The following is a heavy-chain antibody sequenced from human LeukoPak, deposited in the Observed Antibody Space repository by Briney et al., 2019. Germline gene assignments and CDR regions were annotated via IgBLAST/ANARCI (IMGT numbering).Heavy chain of an antibody. D-gene: IGHD1-26*01. CDR2: IYYSGST. CDR1: GGSISSYY. CDR3: ARNRRGYSGSYYANYYFDY. J-gene: IGHJ4*02. V-gene: IGHV4-59*01. Sequence: KPSETLSLICTVSGGSISSYYRSWIRQPPGKGLEWIGYIYYSGSTNYNPSLKSRVTISVDTSKNQFSLKLSSVTAADTAVYYCARNRRGYSGSYYANYYFDYWGQGTLVTVSS.